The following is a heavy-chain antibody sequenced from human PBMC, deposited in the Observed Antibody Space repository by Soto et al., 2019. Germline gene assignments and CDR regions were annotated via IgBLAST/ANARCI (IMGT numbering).Heavy chain of an antibody. CDR2: IYYSGST. J-gene: IGHJ4*02. CDR3: ARARGARYFDY. D-gene: IGHD2-15*01. CDR1: GGSISSGDYY. V-gene: IGHV4-30-4*01. Sequence: QVQLQESGPGLVKPSQTLSLTCTVSGGSISSGDYYWSWIRQPPGKGLEWIGYIYYSGSTYYNPSHRSRVTLSVETSKNQCSLKLSSVTAADTAVYYCARARGARYFDYWGQGTLVTVSS.